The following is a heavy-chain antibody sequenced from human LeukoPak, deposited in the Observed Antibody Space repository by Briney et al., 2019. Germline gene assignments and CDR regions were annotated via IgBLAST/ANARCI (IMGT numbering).Heavy chain of an antibody. V-gene: IGHV3-11*01. CDR2: ISGSGYAI. J-gene: IGHJ4*02. CDR1: GFTFSDFH. D-gene: IGHD1-26*01. Sequence: PGGSLRLSCTASGFTFSDFHMSWIRQAPGKGLEWVSHISGSGYAIHHPGSVKGRFTISRDNAKNSLYLQMNSLRVEDSAVYYCARLSGTYSRGGDHWGQGTLVAVSS. CDR3: ARLSGTYSRGGDH.